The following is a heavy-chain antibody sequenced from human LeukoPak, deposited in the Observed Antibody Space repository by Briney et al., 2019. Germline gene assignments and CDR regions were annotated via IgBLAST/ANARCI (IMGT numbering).Heavy chain of an antibody. D-gene: IGHD5-18*01. J-gene: IGHJ4*02. CDR3: ARANSYGSYYFDY. Sequence: GGSLRLSCAASGFRVNGNYMSWIRQAPGKGLEWVSFIFAGGNTYYADSVNGRFTLSRDYSKNMVFLQMTSLRIEDTAVYFCARANSYGSYYFDYWGQGTLVTISS. CDR1: GFRVNGNY. CDR2: IFAGGNT. V-gene: IGHV3-66*01.